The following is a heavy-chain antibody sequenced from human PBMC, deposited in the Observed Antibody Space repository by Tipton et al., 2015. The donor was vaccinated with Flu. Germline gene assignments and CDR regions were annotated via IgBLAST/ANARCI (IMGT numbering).Heavy chain of an antibody. CDR2: IDGSGTTI. D-gene: IGHD6-19*01. Sequence: SLRLSCAASGFTFSSYYMHWVRQDPGKGLEWVSYIDGSGTTIYYAESVKGRFTISRDNAKNSLSLQMNSLRAEDTAVYYCARELPYSSGWYPPRMDVWGQGTTVTVTS. CDR3: ARELPYSSGWYPPRMDV. V-gene: IGHV3-48*03. CDR1: GFTFSSYY. J-gene: IGHJ6*02.